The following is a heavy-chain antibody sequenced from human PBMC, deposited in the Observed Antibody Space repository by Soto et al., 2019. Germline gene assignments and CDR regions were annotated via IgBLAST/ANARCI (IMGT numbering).Heavy chain of an antibody. CDR3: ARGRGDAYCSSTSCLYYFDY. D-gene: IGHD2-2*01. CDR2: INHSGST. CDR1: GGSFSGYY. J-gene: IGHJ4*02. V-gene: IGHV4-34*01. Sequence: SETLSLTCAVYGGSFSGYYWSWIRQPPGKGLEWIGEINHSGSTNYNPSLKSRVTISVDTSKNQFSLKLSPVTAADTAVYYCARGRGDAYCSSTSCLYYFDYWGQGTLVTVSS.